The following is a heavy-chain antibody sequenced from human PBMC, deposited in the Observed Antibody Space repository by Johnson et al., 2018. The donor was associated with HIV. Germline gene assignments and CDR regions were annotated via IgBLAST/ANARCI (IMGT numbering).Heavy chain of an antibody. CDR3: ARVPGGAARAGGGAFDI. CDR1: GFTFSSYA. J-gene: IGHJ3*02. Sequence: VQLLESGGGVVQPGRSLRLSCAASGFTFSSYAMHWVRQAPGKGLEWVSGINWNGGSTGYADSVKGRFTISRDNSKNTLYLQMNSLRAEDTAVYYCARVPGGAARAGGGAFDIWGQGTMVTVSS. CDR2: INWNGGST. D-gene: IGHD6-6*01. V-gene: IGHV3-NL1*01.